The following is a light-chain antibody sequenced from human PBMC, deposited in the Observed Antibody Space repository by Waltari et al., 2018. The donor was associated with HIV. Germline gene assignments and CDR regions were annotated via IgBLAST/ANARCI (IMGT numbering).Light chain of an antibody. CDR1: SRDVGAYAC. J-gene: IGLJ2*01. V-gene: IGLV2-8*01. CDR3: SSYAGSKNRVV. Sequence: QSALTQSPSASGSPGPAVTISCTGSSRDVGAYACLSRYRQHPGKAPKLMIYDVYKRPSGVPDRFSGSKSGNTASLTVSGLQAEDEATYYCSSYAGSKNRVVFGGGTFLTVL. CDR2: DVY.